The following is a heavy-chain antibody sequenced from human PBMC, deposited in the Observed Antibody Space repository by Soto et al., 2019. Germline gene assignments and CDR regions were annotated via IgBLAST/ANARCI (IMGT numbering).Heavy chain of an antibody. Sequence: QVQLQQWGAGLLKPSETLSLTCAVYGGSFSGYYWSWIRQPPGKGLEWIGEINHSGSTNYNPSLKSRVTISVDTSKNQFSLKLSSATAADTAVYYCARSRYCSSTSCSRLFVYFDYWGQGTLVTVSS. V-gene: IGHV4-34*01. CDR1: GGSFSGYY. J-gene: IGHJ4*02. CDR2: INHSGST. D-gene: IGHD2-2*01. CDR3: ARSRYCSSTSCSRLFVYFDY.